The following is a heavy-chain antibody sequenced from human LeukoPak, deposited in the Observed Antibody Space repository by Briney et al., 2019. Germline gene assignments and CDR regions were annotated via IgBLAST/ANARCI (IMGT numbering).Heavy chain of an antibody. CDR3: ARRSGRYHDAFDI. Sequence: GESLKISCKGSGHNFTSYWIGWVRQMPGKGLEWMGIIYPGDSGTRYSPSFQGQVTISADKSISTAYLQWGSLKASDTAMYYCARRSGRYHDAFDIWGQGTMATVSS. CDR2: IYPGDSGT. D-gene: IGHD1-26*01. CDR1: GHNFTSYW. V-gene: IGHV5-51*01. J-gene: IGHJ3*02.